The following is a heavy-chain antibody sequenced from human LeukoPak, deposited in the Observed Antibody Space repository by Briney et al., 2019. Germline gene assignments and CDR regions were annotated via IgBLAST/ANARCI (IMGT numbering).Heavy chain of an antibody. J-gene: IGHJ4*02. CDR3: ARLYCSSTSCSSTPDY. V-gene: IGHV1-46*01. D-gene: IGHD2-2*01. CDR1: GYTFTSYY. Sequence: ASVTVSCKASGYTFTSYYMHWVRQAPGQGLEWMGIINPSGGSTSYAQKFQGRVTMTRDTSTSTVYMELSSLSSEDTAVYYCARLYCSSTSCSSTPDYWGQGTLVTVSS. CDR2: INPSGGST.